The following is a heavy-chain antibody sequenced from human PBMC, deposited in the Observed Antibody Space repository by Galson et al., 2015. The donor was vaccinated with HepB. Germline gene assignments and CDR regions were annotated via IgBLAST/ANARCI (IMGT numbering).Heavy chain of an antibody. J-gene: IGHJ4*02. CDR1: GYTFTSYG. D-gene: IGHD4-23*01. V-gene: IGHV1-18*04. CDR3: ARVAGGIAYYGGNKLAPDY. CDR2: ISTYNGNT. Sequence: SVKVSCKASGYTFTSYGISWVRQAPGQGLEWMGWISTYNGNTNYAQKLQGRVTMTTDTSTSTAYMGLRSLRSDDTAVYYCARVAGGIAYYGGNKLAPDYWGQGTLVTVSS.